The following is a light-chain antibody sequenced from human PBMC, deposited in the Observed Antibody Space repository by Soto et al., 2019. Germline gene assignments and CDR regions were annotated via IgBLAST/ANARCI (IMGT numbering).Light chain of an antibody. Sequence: EIVMTQSPATLSLSPGEGATLSCRASQSVSSKLAWYQQKPGQAPRLVIYGASTRATGIPARFSGSGSGTEFTLISRSLQSVDSAVYYCKQYNSWLWTFGQGTRVDIK. V-gene: IGKV3-15*01. CDR3: KQYNSWLWT. J-gene: IGKJ1*01. CDR2: GAS. CDR1: QSVSSK.